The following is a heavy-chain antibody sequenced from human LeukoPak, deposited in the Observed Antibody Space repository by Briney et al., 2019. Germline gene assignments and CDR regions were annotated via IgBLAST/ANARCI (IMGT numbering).Heavy chain of an antibody. CDR3: ARVGIAVAGTSLGAFDI. J-gene: IGHJ3*02. CDR2: IYHSGST. V-gene: IGHV4-4*02. CDR1: GGSISSSNW. D-gene: IGHD6-19*01. Sequence: SGTLSLTCAVSGGSISSSNWWSWVSQPPGKGLEWIGEIYHSGSTNYNPSLKSRVTISVDKSKNQFSLKLSSVTAADTAVYYCARVGIAVAGTSLGAFDIWGQGTMVTVSS.